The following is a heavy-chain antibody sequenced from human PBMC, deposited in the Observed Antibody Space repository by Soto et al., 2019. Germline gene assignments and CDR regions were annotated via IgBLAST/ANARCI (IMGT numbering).Heavy chain of an antibody. CDR3: ARGTSVYDILTGYYYNYYYMDV. D-gene: IGHD3-9*01. Sequence: ASVKVSCKASGYTFTSYDINWVRQATGQGLEWMGWMNPNSGNTGYAQKFQGRVTMTRNTSISTAYMELSSLRSEDTAVYYCARGTSVYDILTGYYYNYYYMDVWGKGTTVTVSS. V-gene: IGHV1-8*01. J-gene: IGHJ6*03. CDR1: GYTFTSYD. CDR2: MNPNSGNT.